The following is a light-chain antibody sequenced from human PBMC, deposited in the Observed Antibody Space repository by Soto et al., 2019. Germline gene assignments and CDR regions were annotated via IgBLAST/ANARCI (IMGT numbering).Light chain of an antibody. CDR2: GAS. V-gene: IGKV3-20*01. CDR3: QQYGSSPPWT. Sequence: EIVLTQSPATVSLSPGERASLSCRASQGVGSSYLAWYQQKPGQAPRLLIYGASSRATGIPDRFSGSGSGTDFTLTISRLEPEDFAVYYCQQYGSSPPWTFGQGTKVDIK. J-gene: IGKJ1*01. CDR1: QGVGSSY.